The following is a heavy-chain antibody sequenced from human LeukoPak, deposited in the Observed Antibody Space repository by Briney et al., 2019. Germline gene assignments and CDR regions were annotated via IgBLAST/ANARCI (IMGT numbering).Heavy chain of an antibody. J-gene: IGHJ4*02. CDR2: ISSSSSTI. D-gene: IGHD2-2*01. CDR1: GFTFSSYS. Sequence: GGSLRLSCAASGFTFSSYSMNWVRQAPGKGLEWVSYISSSSSTIYYADSVKGRFTISRDNAKNSLYLQMNSLRAEDTAVYYCARRGYCSSTSCFPFDYWGQGTLVTVSS. CDR3: ARRGYCSSTSCFPFDY. V-gene: IGHV3-48*01.